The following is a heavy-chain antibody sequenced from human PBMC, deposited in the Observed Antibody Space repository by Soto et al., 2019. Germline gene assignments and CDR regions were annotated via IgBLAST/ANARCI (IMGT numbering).Heavy chain of an antibody. D-gene: IGHD2-15*01. J-gene: IGHJ4*02. CDR2: ISGSGDAT. V-gene: IGHV3-23*01. CDR3: AKAQEASGNVNSYFDT. Sequence: LRLSCAASGFTLSAYAMSWVRQAPGKGLEWVSVISGSGDATYYADSVRGRLTISRDNSMNTLYLDMYSLRAEDTAVYFCAKAQEASGNVNSYFDTWGQGTLVTVSS. CDR1: GFTLSAYA.